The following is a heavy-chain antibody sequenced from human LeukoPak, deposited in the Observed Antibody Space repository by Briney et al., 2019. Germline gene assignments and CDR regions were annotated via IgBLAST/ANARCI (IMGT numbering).Heavy chain of an antibody. Sequence: PGGSLRLSCAASGFTFSSYDMHWVRQATGKGLEWVSAIGTAGDTYYPGSVKGRFTISRENAKNSLYLQMNSLRAGDTAVYYCARGWYYYDSSGYSPLYYFDYWGQGTLVTVSS. V-gene: IGHV3-13*01. J-gene: IGHJ4*02. D-gene: IGHD3-22*01. CDR3: ARGWYYYDSSGYSPLYYFDY. CDR1: GFTFSSYD. CDR2: IGTAGDT.